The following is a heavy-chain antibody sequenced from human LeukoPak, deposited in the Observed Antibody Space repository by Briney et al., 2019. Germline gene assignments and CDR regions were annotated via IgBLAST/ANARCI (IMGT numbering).Heavy chain of an antibody. V-gene: IGHV1-24*01. CDR2: FDPEDGET. D-gene: IGHD4-11*01. CDR1: GYTLTELS. CDR3: ARDSDLDDYSNYDHFDY. Sequence: GASVKVSCKVSGYTLTELSMHWVRQAPGKGLEWMGGFDPEDGETIYAQKFQGRVTMTEDTSTDTAYMELSSLRSEDTAVYYCARDSDLDDYSNYDHFDYWGQGTLVTVSS. J-gene: IGHJ4*02.